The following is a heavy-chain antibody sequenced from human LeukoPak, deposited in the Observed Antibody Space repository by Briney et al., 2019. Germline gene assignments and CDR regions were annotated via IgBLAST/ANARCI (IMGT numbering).Heavy chain of an antibody. CDR2: IYYSGST. V-gene: IGHV4-39*01. Sequence: SETLSLTCSVSGGSISRSSYYWGWIRQPPGKGLEWIGSIYYSGSTYSIPSLRSRVTVSVNTSKYLFTLRLISVTAADSAVYYCARHWDSSGWNFDYWGQGTLVTVSS. CDR1: GGSISRSSYY. J-gene: IGHJ4*02. D-gene: IGHD6-19*01. CDR3: ARHWDSSGWNFDY.